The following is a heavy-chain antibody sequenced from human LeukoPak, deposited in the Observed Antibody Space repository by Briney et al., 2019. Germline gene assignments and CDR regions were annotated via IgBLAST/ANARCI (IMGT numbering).Heavy chain of an antibody. CDR1: GFTFSSYS. J-gene: IGHJ6*04. Sequence: GGSLRLSCAASGFTFSSYSMNWVRQAPGKGLEWVSSISSSSSYIYYADSVKGRFTISRDNAKNLLYLQTNSLRAEDTAVYYCARELLWFGEDYYGMDVWGKGTTVTVSS. D-gene: IGHD3-10*01. V-gene: IGHV3-21*01. CDR3: ARELLWFGEDYYGMDV. CDR2: ISSSSSYI.